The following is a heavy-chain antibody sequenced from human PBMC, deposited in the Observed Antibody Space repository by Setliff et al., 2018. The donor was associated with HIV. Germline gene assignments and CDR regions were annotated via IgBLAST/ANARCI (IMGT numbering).Heavy chain of an antibody. J-gene: IGHJ4*02. Sequence: SETLSLTCTVSGVSIIYSYWAWIRQPPGKGLEWIGEINYSGRTSYNPSLKSRVTISRDTSKNQFSLNVSSVTAADTAVYYCARWGDGYNSYDSWGQGTLVTVSS. CDR1: GVSIIYSY. V-gene: IGHV4-39*07. D-gene: IGHD5-12*01. CDR2: INYSGRT. CDR3: ARWGDGYNSYDS.